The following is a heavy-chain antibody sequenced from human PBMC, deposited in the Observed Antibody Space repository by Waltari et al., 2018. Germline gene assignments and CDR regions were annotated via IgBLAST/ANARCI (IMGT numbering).Heavy chain of an antibody. CDR2: IRYDGSNK. CDR1: GFTFSSYG. CDR3: AKGPIGSAYAFDI. J-gene: IGHJ3*02. D-gene: IGHD3-10*01. V-gene: IGHV3-30*02. Sequence: QVQLVESGGGVVQPGGSLRLSCAASGFTFSSYGMPWVRQAPGKGLEWVAFIRYDGSNKYYADSVKGRFTISRDNSKNTLYLQMNSLRAEDTAVYYCAKGPIGSAYAFDIWGQGTMVTVSS.